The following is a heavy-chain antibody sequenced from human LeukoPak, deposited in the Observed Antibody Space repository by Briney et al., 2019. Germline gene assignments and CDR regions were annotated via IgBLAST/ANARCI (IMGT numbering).Heavy chain of an antibody. Sequence: SETLSLTCTVSGGSISSYYWSWIRQPPGKGLEWIGYIYYSGSTNYNPSLKSRVTISVDTSKNQFSLKLSSVTAADTAVYYCARAGSYDILTGYYPFDAFDIWGQGTMVTVSS. CDR3: ARAGSYDILTGYYPFDAFDI. V-gene: IGHV4-59*08. J-gene: IGHJ3*02. D-gene: IGHD3-9*01. CDR2: IYYSGST. CDR1: GGSISSYY.